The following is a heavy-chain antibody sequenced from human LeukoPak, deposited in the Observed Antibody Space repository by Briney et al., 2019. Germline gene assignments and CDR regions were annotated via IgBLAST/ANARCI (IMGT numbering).Heavy chain of an antibody. CDR3: SRNVNFLFFDV. CDR2: ISHDGTDT. V-gene: IGHV3-74*01. D-gene: IGHD5-24*01. J-gene: IGHJ2*01. Sequence: GGSLRLSCAASGFSFSSYVMHWVRHAPGKGLTWVSRISHDGTDTNYADSVRGRFTISRDNARNTLYLQMNSLRDDDTAVYYCSRNVNFLFFDVWGRGTPVIVSS. CDR1: GFSFSSYV.